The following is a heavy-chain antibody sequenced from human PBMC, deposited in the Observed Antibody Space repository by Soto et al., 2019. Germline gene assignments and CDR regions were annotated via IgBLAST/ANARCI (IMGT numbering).Heavy chain of an antibody. Sequence: GGSLRLSCAASGFKFNNYGMHWVRQAPGKGLEWVAEIWYDGSNKYYADSVKGRFTISRDNSKNTMDLQMNSLRVEDTAVYYCARDRRALAARRGLKYWGQGTLVTVSS. CDR2: IWYDGSNK. CDR3: ARDRRALAARRGLKY. J-gene: IGHJ4*02. CDR1: GFKFNNYG. D-gene: IGHD6-6*01. V-gene: IGHV3-33*01.